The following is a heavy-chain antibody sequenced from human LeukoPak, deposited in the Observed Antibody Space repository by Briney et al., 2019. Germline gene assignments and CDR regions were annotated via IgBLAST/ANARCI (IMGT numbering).Heavy chain of an antibody. CDR2: INHSGST. J-gene: IGHJ4*02. V-gene: IGHV4-34*01. Sequence: TSETLSLTCAVYGGSFSGYYWSWIRQPPGKGLEWIGEINHSGSTNYNPSLESRVTISVDTSKNQFSLKLSSVTAADTAVYYCARGDGYNFGDWGQGTLVTVSS. CDR1: GGSFSGYY. D-gene: IGHD5-12*01. CDR3: ARGDGYNFGD.